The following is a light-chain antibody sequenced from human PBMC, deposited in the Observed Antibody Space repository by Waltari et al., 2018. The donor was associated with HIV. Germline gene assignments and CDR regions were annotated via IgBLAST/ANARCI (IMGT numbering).Light chain of an antibody. J-gene: IGLJ2*01. V-gene: IGLV2-23*01. CDR2: EGS. CDR3: CSYAGSSTLEV. Sequence: QSALTQPASVSGSPGPSITISCPGTSSDVGSYNIVSWYQQHPGKAPKLMIYEGSKRPSGVSNRFSGSKSGNTASLTISGLQAEDEADYYCCSYAGSSTLEVFGGGTKLTVL. CDR1: SSDVGSYNI.